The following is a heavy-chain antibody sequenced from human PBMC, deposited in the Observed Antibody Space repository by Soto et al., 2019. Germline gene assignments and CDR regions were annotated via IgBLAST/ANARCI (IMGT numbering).Heavy chain of an antibody. CDR1: GFTFSTYA. Sequence: GGSLRLSCAASGFTFSTYAMTWVRQAPGKGLGWVSTITPNGGGTYYADSVKGRFTISRDNSQNMLFLQMDSLRAEDTALYYCAKRGAVPGRNYFESWGQGTLVTVSS. D-gene: IGHD6-19*01. CDR2: ITPNGGGT. J-gene: IGHJ4*02. V-gene: IGHV3-23*01. CDR3: AKRGAVPGRNYFES.